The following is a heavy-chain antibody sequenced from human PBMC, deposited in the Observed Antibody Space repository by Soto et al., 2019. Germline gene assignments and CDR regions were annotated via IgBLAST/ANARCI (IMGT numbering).Heavy chain of an antibody. Sequence: SVKVSCKASGGTFSSYAISWVRQAPGQGLEWMGGIIPIFGTANYAQKFQGRVTITADESTSTAYMELSSLRSEDTAVYYCASLSALSVRIFGVRGPDYWGQGTLVTVSS. V-gene: IGHV1-69*13. CDR3: ASLSALSVRIFGVRGPDY. D-gene: IGHD3-3*01. J-gene: IGHJ4*02. CDR1: GGTFSSYA. CDR2: IIPIFGTA.